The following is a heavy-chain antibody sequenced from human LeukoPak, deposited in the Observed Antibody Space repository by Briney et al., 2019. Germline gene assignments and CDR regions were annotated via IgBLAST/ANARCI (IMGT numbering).Heavy chain of an antibody. V-gene: IGHV4-39*07. D-gene: IGHD3-22*01. Sequence: SETLSLTCTVSGGSISSSSYYWGWIRQPPGKGLEWIGSIYYSGSTYFNPSLKSRVTISVDTSKNQFSLKLSSVTAADTAVYYCATLGFSSGYYYYFDHWGQGTLVTVSS. CDR2: IYYSGST. CDR3: ATLGFSSGYYYYFDH. CDR1: GGSISSSSYY. J-gene: IGHJ4*02.